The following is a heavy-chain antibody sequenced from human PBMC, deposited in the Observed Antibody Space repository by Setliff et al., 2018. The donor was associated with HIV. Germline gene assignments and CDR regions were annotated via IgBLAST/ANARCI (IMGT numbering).Heavy chain of an antibody. J-gene: IGHJ4*02. CDR1: GFTFGNNW. CDR3: ARDRWFSNNWYSDY. V-gene: IGHV3-7*05. CDR2: IKQDGSVK. D-gene: IGHD6-13*01. Sequence: PGGSLRLSCAASGFTFGNNWMAWVRLAPGKGLEWVANIKQDGSVKNYVDSVRCRFTISRDNAENSLFLQMTGLRPEDTAMYYCARDRWFSNNWYSDYWGQGTLVTVSS.